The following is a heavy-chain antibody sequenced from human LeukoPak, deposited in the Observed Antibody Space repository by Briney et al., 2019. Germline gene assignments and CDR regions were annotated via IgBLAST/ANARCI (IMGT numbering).Heavy chain of an antibody. V-gene: IGHV3-21*01. Sequence: GGSLRLSCAASGFTFSSYSMYWVRQAPGKGLEWVSSISSRSSSYIYYADSVKGRFTISRDNAKNSLYLQMNSLRAEDTAVYYCARDQEVPEYYFDYWGQGTLVTVSS. J-gene: IGHJ4*02. CDR1: GFTFSSYS. CDR3: ARDQEVPEYYFDY. CDR2: ISSRSSSYI. D-gene: IGHD3-10*01.